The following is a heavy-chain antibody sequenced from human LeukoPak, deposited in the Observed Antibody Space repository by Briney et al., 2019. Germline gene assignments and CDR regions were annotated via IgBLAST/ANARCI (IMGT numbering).Heavy chain of an antibody. Sequence: GESLKISCKGSGYTITSYWIAWVRQMPGKGLEWMGIIYPGDSDTRYSPSFQGQVTISADKSISTAYLQWSSLKASDTAMYYCARANSGSYPGLDYWGQGTLVTVSS. V-gene: IGHV5-51*01. CDR1: GYTITSYW. D-gene: IGHD1-26*01. J-gene: IGHJ4*02. CDR2: IYPGDSDT. CDR3: ARANSGSYPGLDY.